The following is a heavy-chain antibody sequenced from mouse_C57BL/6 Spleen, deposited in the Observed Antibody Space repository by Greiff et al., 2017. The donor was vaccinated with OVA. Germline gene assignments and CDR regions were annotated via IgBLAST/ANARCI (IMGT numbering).Heavy chain of an antibody. CDR1: GFTFSDYY. D-gene: IGHD1-1*01. Sequence: EVKVVESEGGLVQPGSSMKLSCTASGFTFSDYYMAWVRQVPEKGLEWVANINYDGSSTYYLDSLKSRFIISRDNAKNILYLQMSSLKSEDTATYYCARDSYYYGSHSLSMDYWGQGTSVTVSS. V-gene: IGHV5-16*01. CDR3: ARDSYYYGSHSLSMDY. CDR2: INYDGSST. J-gene: IGHJ4*01.